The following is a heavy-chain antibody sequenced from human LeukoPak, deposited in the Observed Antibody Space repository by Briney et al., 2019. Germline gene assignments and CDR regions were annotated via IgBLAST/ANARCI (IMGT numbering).Heavy chain of an antibody. CDR2: IYYSGST. D-gene: IGHD1-14*01. CDR3: GRHKPEVGVDY. V-gene: IGHV4-59*08. J-gene: IGHJ4*02. CDR1: GGSISSYY. Sequence: SETLSLTCTVSGGSISSYYWSWIRQPPGKGLEWIGYIYYSGSTNYNPSLKSRVTISVDTSKNQFSLKLSSVTAADTAVYYCGRHKPEVGVDYWGQGTLVTVSS.